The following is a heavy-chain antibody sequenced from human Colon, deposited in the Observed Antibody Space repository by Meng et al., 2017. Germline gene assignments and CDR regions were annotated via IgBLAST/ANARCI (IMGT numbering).Heavy chain of an antibody. J-gene: IGHJ4*02. CDR2: IYHSGRT. CDR1: GGPIRNYQW. V-gene: IGHV4-4*02. D-gene: IGHD6-19*01. Sequence: QLHESGPGLVETAGTLSLTCDVAGGPIRNYQWWSWDRHAPGKGLDRIGEIYHSGRTNYNPSGKSRVSMSVDKSKNQVSLNVSSVTAADTAVYYCARVHNWQWPRELDYWGQGTLVTVSS. CDR3: ARVHNWQWPRELDY.